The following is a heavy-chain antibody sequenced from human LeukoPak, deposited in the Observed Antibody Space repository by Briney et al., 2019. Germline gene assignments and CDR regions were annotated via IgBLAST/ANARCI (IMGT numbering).Heavy chain of an antibody. CDR3: ARGPNYGGNSKDFDY. CDR2: INHSGST. D-gene: IGHD4-23*01. V-gene: IGHV4-34*01. J-gene: IGHJ4*02. CDR1: GGTFSGYY. Sequence: PSETLSLTCAAYGGTFSGYYWSWIRQPPGKGLEWVGKINHSGSTNYNPSLKSRVTISVDTSKNQFSLKLSSVTAADTAVYYCARGPNYGGNSKDFDYWGQGTLVTVSS.